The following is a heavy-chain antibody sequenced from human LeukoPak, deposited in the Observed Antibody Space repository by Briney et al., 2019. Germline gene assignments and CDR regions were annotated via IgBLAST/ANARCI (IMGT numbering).Heavy chain of an antibody. CDR1: GGSISSYY. D-gene: IGHD6-6*01. CDR3: ARDLGVAAHRDYFDY. J-gene: IGHJ4*02. V-gene: IGHV4-59*01. Sequence: SETLSLTCTVSGGSISSYYWSWIRQPPGKGLEWIGYIYYSGSTNYNPSLKSRVTISVDTSKNQFSLKLSSVTAEDTAVYYCARDLGVAAHRDYFDYWGQGTLVTVSS. CDR2: IYYSGST.